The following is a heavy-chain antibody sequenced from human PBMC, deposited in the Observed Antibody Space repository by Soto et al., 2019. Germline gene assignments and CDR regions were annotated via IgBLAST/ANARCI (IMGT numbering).Heavy chain of an antibody. V-gene: IGHV3-48*03. J-gene: IGHJ3*02. D-gene: IGHD2-21*02. CDR2: ISSSGSTI. Sequence: EVQLVESGGGLVQPGGSLRLSCAASGFTFSSYEMNWVRQAPGKGLEWVSYISSSGSTIYYADSVKGRFTISRDNAKNSLYLQMNSLRAEDTDVYYCAVVVTSKGDAFDIWGQGTMVTVSS. CDR3: AVVVTSKGDAFDI. CDR1: GFTFSSYE.